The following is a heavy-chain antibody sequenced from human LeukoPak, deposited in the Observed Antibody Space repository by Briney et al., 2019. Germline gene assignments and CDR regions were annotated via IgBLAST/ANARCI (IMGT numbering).Heavy chain of an antibody. CDR1: GGSISSYY. Sequence: SETLSLTCTVSGGSISSYYWSWIRQPPGKGLEWIGYIYYSGSTNYNPSLKSRVTTSVDTSKNQFSLKLSSVTAADTAVYYCARRHGSGYEHWGQGTLVTVSS. D-gene: IGHD3-22*01. CDR2: IYYSGST. CDR3: ARRHGSGYEH. V-gene: IGHV4-59*01. J-gene: IGHJ1*01.